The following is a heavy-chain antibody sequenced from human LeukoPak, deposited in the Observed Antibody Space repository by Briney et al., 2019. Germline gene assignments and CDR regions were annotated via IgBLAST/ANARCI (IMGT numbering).Heavy chain of an antibody. D-gene: IGHD5-18*01. V-gene: IGHV4-34*01. CDR2: INHSGST. CDR1: GGSFSGYY. J-gene: IGHJ4*02. CDR3: ARAPWIQLWARRGFDY. Sequence: SETLSLTCAVYGGSFSGYYWSWIRQPPGKGLEWIGGINHSGSTNYNPSLKSRVTISVDTSKNQFSLKLSSVTAADTAVYYCARAPWIQLWARRGFDYWGQGTLVTVSS.